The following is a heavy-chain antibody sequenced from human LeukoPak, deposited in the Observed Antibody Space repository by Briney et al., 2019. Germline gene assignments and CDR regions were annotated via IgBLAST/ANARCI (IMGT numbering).Heavy chain of an antibody. CDR2: INHNGNVN. V-gene: IGHV3-7*03. D-gene: IGHD6-19*01. Sequence: GGSLRLSCAASGFTFSSYWMNWARQAPGKGLEWVASINHNGNVNYYVDSVKGRFTISRDNAKNSLYLQMSNLRAEDTAVYYCARDLLDTSGWYGFYFDFWGQGTLVTVSS. CDR1: GFTFSSYW. J-gene: IGHJ4*02. CDR3: ARDLLDTSGWYGFYFDF.